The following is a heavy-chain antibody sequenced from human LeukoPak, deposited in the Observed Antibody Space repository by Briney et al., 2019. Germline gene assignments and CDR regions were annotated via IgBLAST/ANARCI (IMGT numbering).Heavy chain of an antibody. J-gene: IGHJ3*02. D-gene: IGHD6-13*01. CDR1: GGSISSGGYS. V-gene: IGHV4-30-2*01. CDR2: IYHSGST. Sequence: PSQTLSLTCAVSGGSISSGGYSWSWIRQPPGKGLEWIGYIYHSGSTYYNPSLKSRVTISVDRSKNQFSLKLSSVTAADTAVYYCARVIAAAAFDIWGQGTMVTVSS. CDR3: ARVIAAAAFDI.